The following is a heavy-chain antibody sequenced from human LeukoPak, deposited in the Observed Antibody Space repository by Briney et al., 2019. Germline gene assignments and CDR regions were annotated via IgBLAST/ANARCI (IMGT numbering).Heavy chain of an antibody. V-gene: IGHV4-59*01. J-gene: IGHJ2*01. Sequence: SETVSLPCSVCGPSISSYYWRWLRQPPGKGLVGIGFKYYRGSSNFHPPLKKRVSRAIDRSKKQFSLKMPSVTAADTAVYYCARVGPQKITWYERVWYFDLWGRGTLLTVSS. D-gene: IGHD6-13*01. CDR3: ARVGPQKITWYERVWYFDL. CDR1: GPSISSYY. CDR2: KYYRGSS.